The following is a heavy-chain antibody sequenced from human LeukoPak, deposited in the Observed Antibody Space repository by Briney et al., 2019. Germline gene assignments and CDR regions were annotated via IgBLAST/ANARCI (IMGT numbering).Heavy chain of an antibody. V-gene: IGHV3-48*03. J-gene: IGHJ4*02. Sequence: GGSLRLSCAASGFTFSSYKMNWVRQAPGKGLEWVSYISGSSSAKYYAESVKGRFTISRDNAKNSLFLQMNSLRAEDAAVYYCTRGISRGYSFDYWGQGTLVTVSS. CDR1: GFTFSSYK. D-gene: IGHD3-22*01. CDR2: ISGSSSAK. CDR3: TRGISRGYSFDY.